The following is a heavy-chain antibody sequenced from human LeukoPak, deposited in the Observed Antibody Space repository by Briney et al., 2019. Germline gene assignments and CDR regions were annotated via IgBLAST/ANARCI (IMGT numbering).Heavy chain of an antibody. CDR3: ARESGSGWSAYYYYGMDV. V-gene: IGHV3-30-3*01. D-gene: IGHD6-19*01. CDR2: ITYDGSNN. Sequence: AGGTLRLSCAASGFTFSSYAMHRVRQAPGKGLEWMAVITYDGSNNYYADSEKGRFTISRDNPKTTLNLQMNSLRAEDTAVYNCARESGSGWSAYYYYGMDVWGQGTTVTVSS. CDR1: GFTFSSYA. J-gene: IGHJ6*02.